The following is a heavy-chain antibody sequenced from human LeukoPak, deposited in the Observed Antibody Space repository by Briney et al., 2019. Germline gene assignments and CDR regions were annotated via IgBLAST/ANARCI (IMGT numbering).Heavy chain of an antibody. CDR3: ARHVVAVGFDY. J-gene: IGHJ4*02. CDR2: IYYSGST. V-gene: IGHV4-59*08. CDR1: GGSISSYY. Sequence: SETLSLTCTVSGGSISSYYWSWIRQPPGKGLEWIGYIYYSGSTNYNPSLKCRVTISVDTSKNQFSLKLSSVTAADTAVYYCARHVVAVGFDYWGQGTLVTVSS. D-gene: IGHD3-22*01.